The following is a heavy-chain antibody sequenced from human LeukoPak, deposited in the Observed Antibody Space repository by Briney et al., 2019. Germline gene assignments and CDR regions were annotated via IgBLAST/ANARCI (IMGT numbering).Heavy chain of an antibody. J-gene: IGHJ4*02. D-gene: IGHD3-16*02. CDR1: GFIFSNYA. V-gene: IGHV3-23*01. Sequence: GGSLRLSCAASGFIFSNYAMTWVRQAPGKGLEWVSAISGSGGSTYYADSVKGRFTISRDNSKNTLYLQMNSLRAEDTAVYYCAKDERSLGEISAVDYWGQGTLVTVSS. CDR2: ISGSGGST. CDR3: AKDERSLGEISAVDY.